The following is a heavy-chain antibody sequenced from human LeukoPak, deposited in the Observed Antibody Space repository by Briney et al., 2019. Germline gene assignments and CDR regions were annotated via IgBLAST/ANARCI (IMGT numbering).Heavy chain of an antibody. CDR2: IYYSGST. CDR1: GGSISSYY. D-gene: IGHD4-23*01. V-gene: IGHV4-59*01. J-gene: IGHJ4*02. Sequence: SETLSLTCTVSGGSISSYYWNWIRQPPGKGLEWIGYIYYSGSTNYNPSLKSRVTISVDTSKNQFSLKLSSVTAADTAVYYCARTAGGNSHQSYFDYWGQGTLVTVSS. CDR3: ARTAGGNSHQSYFDY.